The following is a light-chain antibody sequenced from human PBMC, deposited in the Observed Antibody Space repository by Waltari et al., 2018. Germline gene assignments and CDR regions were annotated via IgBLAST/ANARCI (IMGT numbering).Light chain of an antibody. CDR2: WAS. V-gene: IGKV4-1*01. J-gene: IGKJ1*01. CDR3: QQYYSTPQT. Sequence: DIVMTQSPDSLAVSLGERVTINCKSSQSVLYSSNNKNYLAWYQQKPGQPPKLLIYWASTRESGVPDRFSGSGSGTDFTLTISSLQAEDVAVYYCQQYYSTPQTFGQGTKVEIK. CDR1: QSVLYSSNNKNY.